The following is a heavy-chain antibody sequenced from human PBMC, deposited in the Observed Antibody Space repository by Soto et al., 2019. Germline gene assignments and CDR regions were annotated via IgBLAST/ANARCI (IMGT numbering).Heavy chain of an antibody. CDR1: GFTFSSYA. V-gene: IGHV3-23*01. D-gene: IGHD4-17*01. Sequence: PGGSLRLSCAASGFTFSSYAMSWVRQAPGKGLEWVSAISGSGGSTYYADSVKGRFTISRDNSKNTLYLQMNSLRAEDTAVYYCAKISTDYGDSFGAFDIWGQGTMVTVSS. J-gene: IGHJ3*02. CDR2: ISGSGGST. CDR3: AKISTDYGDSFGAFDI.